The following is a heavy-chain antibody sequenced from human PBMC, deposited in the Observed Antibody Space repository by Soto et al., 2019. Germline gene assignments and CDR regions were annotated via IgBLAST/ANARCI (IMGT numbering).Heavy chain of an antibody. Sequence: EVQLVESGGGLVQPGGSLRLYCAASGFTFSDYWMSWVRQAPGKGLECVANIKTDGSEKYYVDPVKGRFTISRDNAKNPLYLQMNSLRAEDTAVYYCASSMGRGGNDYWGQGTLVAVSS. CDR2: IKTDGSEK. CDR3: ASSMGRGGNDY. D-gene: IGHD3-10*01. V-gene: IGHV3-7*05. CDR1: GFTFSDYW. J-gene: IGHJ4*02.